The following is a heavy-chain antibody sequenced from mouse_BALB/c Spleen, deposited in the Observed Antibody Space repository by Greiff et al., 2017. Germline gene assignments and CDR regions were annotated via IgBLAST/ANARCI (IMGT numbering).Heavy chain of an antibody. J-gene: IGHJ3*01. CDR3: AREQVYRYGAGFAY. D-gene: IGHD2-14*01. CDR2: INSNGGST. V-gene: IGHV5-6-3*01. Sequence: DVMLVESGGGLVQPGGSLKLSCAASGFTFSSYGMSWVRQTPGKRLELVATINSNGGSTYYPDSVKGRFTISRDNAKNTLYLQMSSLKSEDTAMYYCAREQVYRYGAGFAYWGQGTLVTVSA. CDR1: GFTFSSYG.